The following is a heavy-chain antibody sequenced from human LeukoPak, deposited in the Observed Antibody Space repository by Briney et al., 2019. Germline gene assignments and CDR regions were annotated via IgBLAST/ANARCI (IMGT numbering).Heavy chain of an antibody. CDR3: ARDSDSSASYSRLGNNCFDP. Sequence: PSETLSLTCAVSGGSISSGGYSWSWIRQPPGKGLEWIGYIYHSGSTYYNPSLKSRVTMSVDTSKNQFSLLLTSVTAADTAVYFCARDSDSSASYSRLGNNCFDPWGHGTRVTVSS. D-gene: IGHD3-22*01. V-gene: IGHV4-30-2*01. CDR2: IYHSGST. J-gene: IGHJ5*02. CDR1: GGSISSGGYS.